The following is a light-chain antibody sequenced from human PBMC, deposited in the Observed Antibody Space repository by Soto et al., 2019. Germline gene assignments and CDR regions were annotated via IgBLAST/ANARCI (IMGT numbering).Light chain of an antibody. CDR2: KAS. J-gene: IGKJ1*01. Sequence: DIQMTQSPSTLSGSVGDRVTITCRASQTISSWLAWYQQKPGKAPKLLIYKASTLKSGVPARFSGSGSGTEFTLNIRSLQPDDFATYYCQHYNSYSEAFGQGTKVEL. CDR3: QHYNSYSEA. CDR1: QTISSW. V-gene: IGKV1-5*03.